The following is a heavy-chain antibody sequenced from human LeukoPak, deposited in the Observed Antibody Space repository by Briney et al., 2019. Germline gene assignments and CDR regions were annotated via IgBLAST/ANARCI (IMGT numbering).Heavy chain of an antibody. J-gene: IGHJ6*02. CDR1: GYTFTGYY. CDR2: INPNSGGT. D-gene: IGHD2-21*02. CDR3: ARTYCGGDCNAGYYYYYGMDV. V-gene: IGHV1-2*04. Sequence: ASVKVSCKASGYTFTGYYMHWVRQAPGQGLEWMGWINPNSGGTNYAQKFQGWVTMTRDTSISTAYMELSRLRSDDTAVYYCARTYCGGDCNAGYYYYYGMDVWGQGTTVTVSS.